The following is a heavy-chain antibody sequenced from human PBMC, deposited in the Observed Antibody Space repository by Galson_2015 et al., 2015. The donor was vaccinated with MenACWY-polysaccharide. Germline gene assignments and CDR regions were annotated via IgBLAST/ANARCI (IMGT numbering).Heavy chain of an antibody. CDR2: ISESGAST. CDR1: GFTFSSYA. J-gene: IGHJ4*02. Sequence: SLRLSCAASGFTFSSYAMNWVRQAPGKGLEWVSLISESGASTYYADSVKGRFTISRDNSRNTLYLQMNSLRAEDTAVYYCAKERVAGMAGIFDYGGQGTLVTVSS. CDR3: AKERVAGMAGIFDY. V-gene: IGHV3-23*01. D-gene: IGHD6-19*01.